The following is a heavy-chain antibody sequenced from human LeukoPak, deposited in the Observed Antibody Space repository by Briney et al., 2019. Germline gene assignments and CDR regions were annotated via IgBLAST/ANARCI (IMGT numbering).Heavy chain of an antibody. V-gene: IGHV1-2*02. D-gene: IGHD6-13*01. CDR2: INPNSGGT. J-gene: IGHJ5*02. CDR3: ARARAAANFGWFDP. Sequence: GASVKVSCKASGYTFTGYYMHWVRQAPGQGIEWMGWINPNSGGTNYAQKFQGRVTMTRDTSINTAYMELSRLRSDDTAVYYCARARAAANFGWFDPWGQGTLVTVSS. CDR1: GYTFTGYY.